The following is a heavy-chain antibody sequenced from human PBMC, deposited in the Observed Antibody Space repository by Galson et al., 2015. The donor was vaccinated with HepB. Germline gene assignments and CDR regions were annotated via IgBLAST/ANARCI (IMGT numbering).Heavy chain of an antibody. CDR1: GFSFSSYT. V-gene: IGHV3-21*01. J-gene: IGHJ3*02. CDR3: ARDYDFWSGYPGGHGFDI. CDR2: ISSSSSYI. D-gene: IGHD3-3*01. Sequence: CLRLSCAASGFSFSSYTINWVRQAPGKGLEWVSSISSSSSYIFYADSVKGRFTISRDNAKNSLYLQMNSLRAEDTAVYYCARDYDFWSGYPGGHGFDIWGQGTMVTVSS.